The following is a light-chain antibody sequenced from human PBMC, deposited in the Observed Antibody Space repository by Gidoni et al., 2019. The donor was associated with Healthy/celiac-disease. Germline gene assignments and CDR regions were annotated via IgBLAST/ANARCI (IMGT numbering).Light chain of an antibody. CDR2: DAS. Sequence: ENVLTQSPATLSLSPGERATLSCRASQSVSSYLAWYQQNPGQAPRLLIYDASNRATGIPARFSGSGSGTDFTLTISSLEPEDFAVYYCQQRSNWPTFGGGTKVEIK. CDR3: QQRSNWPT. V-gene: IGKV3-11*01. J-gene: IGKJ4*01. CDR1: QSVSSY.